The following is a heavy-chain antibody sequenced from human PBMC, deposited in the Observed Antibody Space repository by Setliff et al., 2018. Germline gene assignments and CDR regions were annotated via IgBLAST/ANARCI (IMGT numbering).Heavy chain of an antibody. CDR3: ARHHAQYYSDSSGYFYEDWYFDL. D-gene: IGHD3-22*01. Sequence: SETLSLTCTVSGGPITNYYWSWIRQPPGKGLEYIGYIYYTGSTNSNPSLKSRVTISVDTSKNQFSLKLSSVTAADTAVYYCARHHAQYYSDSSGYFYEDWYFDLWGRGTLVTVSS. V-gene: IGHV4-59*08. J-gene: IGHJ2*01. CDR2: IYYTGST. CDR1: GGPITNYY.